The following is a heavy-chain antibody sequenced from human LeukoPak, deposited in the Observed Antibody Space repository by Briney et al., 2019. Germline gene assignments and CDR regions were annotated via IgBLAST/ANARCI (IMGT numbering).Heavy chain of an antibody. D-gene: IGHD2-2*01. V-gene: IGHV3-30*02. CDR3: ARDSLLVVPGLSSYYYYYMDV. CDR1: GFTFSSYG. Sequence: GGSLRLSCAASGFTFSSYGMHWVRQAPGKGLEWVAFTRYDGSNKYYADSVKGRFTISRDNSKNSLYLQTNSLRAEDTAVYYCARDSLLVVPGLSSYYYYYMDVWGKGTTVTVSS. J-gene: IGHJ6*03. CDR2: TRYDGSNK.